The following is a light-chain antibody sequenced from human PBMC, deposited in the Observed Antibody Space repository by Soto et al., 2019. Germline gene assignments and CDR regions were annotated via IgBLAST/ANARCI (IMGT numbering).Light chain of an antibody. Sequence: QSALTQPASVSGSPGQSITISCTGASSDVGGYNHVSWYQQHPGKAPKLMIYEVSHRPSEISNRFSGSKSGNTASLTISGLQAEDEADYYCSSYTSSTTLHVFGTGTKVTVL. CDR3: SSYTSSTTLHV. CDR2: EVS. CDR1: SSDVGGYNH. J-gene: IGLJ1*01. V-gene: IGLV2-14*01.